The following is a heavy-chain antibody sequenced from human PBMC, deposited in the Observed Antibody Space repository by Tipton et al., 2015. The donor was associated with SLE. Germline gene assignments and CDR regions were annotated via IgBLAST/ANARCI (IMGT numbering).Heavy chain of an antibody. CDR2: IRSKAYGGTT. D-gene: IGHD2-21*01. J-gene: IGHJ6*02. CDR1: GFTFGDYA. CDR3: TRSILWEDV. Sequence: RSLRLSCTASGFTFGDYAMSGVRQAPGKGLEWVGFIRSKAYGGTTEYAASVKGRFTISRDDSKSIAYLQMNSLKTEDTAVYYCTRSILWEDVWGQGTTVTVSS. V-gene: IGHV3-49*04.